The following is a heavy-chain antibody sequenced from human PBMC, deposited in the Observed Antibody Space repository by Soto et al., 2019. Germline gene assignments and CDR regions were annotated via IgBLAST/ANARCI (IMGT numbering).Heavy chain of an antibody. CDR3: ARDPLISMPTVTLGFLPDY. CDR1: GYTFTDYS. D-gene: IGHD4-17*01. Sequence: QVHLVQSGAEVKKPGASVTVSCKASGYTFTDYSMHWVRQAPGQRLEWMGWINAGNGNTRFSQKFQGRVTISRDTSASTAYMELTSLRSDDTAFYYCARDPLISMPTVTLGFLPDYWGQGTLVTVSS. V-gene: IGHV1-3*01. CDR2: INAGNGNT. J-gene: IGHJ4*02.